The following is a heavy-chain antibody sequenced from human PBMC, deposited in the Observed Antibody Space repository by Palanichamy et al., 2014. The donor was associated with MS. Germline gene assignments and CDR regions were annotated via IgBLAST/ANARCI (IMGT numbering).Heavy chain of an antibody. Sequence: QLQESGPGLVKPSPDPVPHLHCLWWFHQQWWLLLELDPPAPRKGLEWIGYIYYSGSTYYNPSLKSRVTISVDTSKNQFSLKLSSVTAAGTAVYYCARAGSLEGCTNGVCYTRGMDVWGQGTTVTVSS. CDR3: ARAGSLEGCTNGVCYTRGMDV. J-gene: IGHJ6*02. CDR1: WFHQQWWLL. CDR2: IYYSGST. V-gene: IGHV4-31*03. D-gene: IGHD2-8*01.